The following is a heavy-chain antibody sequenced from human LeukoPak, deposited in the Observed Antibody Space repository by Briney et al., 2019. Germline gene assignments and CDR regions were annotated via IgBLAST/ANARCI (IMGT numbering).Heavy chain of an antibody. J-gene: IGHJ4*02. V-gene: IGHV3-74*01. Sequence: GGSLRLSCAASGFTFSSSWMHWVRQAPGKGLVWVSGINSDGSITTYADSVEGRFTISRDNAKNTLYLHIKSLRAEHTAVYYCARRLVPGFLDYWGQGTPVTVSS. D-gene: IGHD4-11*01. CDR2: INSDGSIT. CDR3: ARRLVPGFLDY. CDR1: GFTFSSSW.